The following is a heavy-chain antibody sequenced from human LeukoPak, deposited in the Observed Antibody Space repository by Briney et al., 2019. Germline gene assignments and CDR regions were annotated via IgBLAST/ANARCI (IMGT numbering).Heavy chain of an antibody. J-gene: IGHJ5*02. Sequence: GGSLRLSCAASGFTFSSYGMHWVRQAPGKGLEWVSAISGSGGSTYYADSVKGRFTISRDNSKNTLYLQMNSLRAEDTAVYYCAKDGYSSGWRVSNWFDPWGQGTLVTVSS. CDR3: AKDGYSSGWRVSNWFDP. CDR1: GFTFSSYG. CDR2: ISGSGGST. D-gene: IGHD6-19*01. V-gene: IGHV3-23*01.